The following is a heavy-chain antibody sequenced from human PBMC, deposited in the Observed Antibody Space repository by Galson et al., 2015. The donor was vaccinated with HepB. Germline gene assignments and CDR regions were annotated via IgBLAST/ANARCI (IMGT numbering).Heavy chain of an antibody. Sequence: SLRLSCAASGFTFSSYNMHWVRQAPGKGLEWVSSISSRSDYIYYADSAKGRFTISRDNAKNSMNLQMNSLRVEDTAVYYCARDRPPAFAAAGSFQHWGQGTLVTVSS. CDR2: ISSRSDYI. CDR3: ARDRPPAFAAAGSFQH. CDR1: GFTFSSYN. V-gene: IGHV3-21*01. J-gene: IGHJ1*01. D-gene: IGHD6-13*01.